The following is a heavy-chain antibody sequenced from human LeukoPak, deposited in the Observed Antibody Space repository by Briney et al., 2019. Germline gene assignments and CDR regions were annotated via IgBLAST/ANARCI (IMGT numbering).Heavy chain of an antibody. J-gene: IGHJ3*02. D-gene: IGHD3-16*02. CDR3: AKDLSRWGSYRSDAFDI. CDR1: GFTFDDYA. V-gene: IGHV3-9*01. CDR2: ISWNGGSI. Sequence: PGGSLRLSCVASGFTFDDYAMHWVRQAPGKGLEWISYISWNGGSIDYADSVKGRFTISRDNAKNSLYLQMNSLRTEDTALYYCAKDLSRWGSYRSDAFDIWGQGTMVTVSS.